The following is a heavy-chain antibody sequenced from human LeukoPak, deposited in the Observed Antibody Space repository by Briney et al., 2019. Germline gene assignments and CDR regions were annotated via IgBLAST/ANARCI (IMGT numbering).Heavy chain of an antibody. Sequence: ASMKVSCKASGYTFTGYYMHWVRQAPGQGLEWMGWINPNSGGTNYAQKFQGRVTMTRDTSISTAYMELSRLRSDDTAVYYCARERIAAAATSADYWGQGTLVTVSS. CDR2: INPNSGGT. J-gene: IGHJ4*02. CDR3: ARERIAAAATSADY. D-gene: IGHD6-13*01. V-gene: IGHV1-2*02. CDR1: GYTFTGYY.